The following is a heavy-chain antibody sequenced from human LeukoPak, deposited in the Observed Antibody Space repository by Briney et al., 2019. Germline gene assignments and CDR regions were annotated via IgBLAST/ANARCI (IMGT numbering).Heavy chain of an antibody. CDR1: GFTFSSYT. J-gene: IGHJ4*02. Sequence: GGSLRLSCAASGFTFSSYTMNWVRQAPGKGLEWVSFISSSSSNIYSADSVKGRFTISRDNAKNSLYLQMNSLRAEDTAVYYCARDAYHGSGSYYDYWGQGTLVTVSS. CDR2: ISSSSSNI. CDR3: ARDAYHGSGSYYDY. D-gene: IGHD3-10*01. V-gene: IGHV3-21*01.